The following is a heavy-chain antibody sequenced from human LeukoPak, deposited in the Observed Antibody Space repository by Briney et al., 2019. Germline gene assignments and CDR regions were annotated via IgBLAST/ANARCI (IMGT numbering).Heavy chain of an antibody. J-gene: IGHJ4*02. CDR1: GASISSFY. Sequence: PSETLSLTCAVSGASISSFYWSWIRQPPGKGLEWIGYVFYTGDTNYNPSLKSRVTVSLDTFKSQVSLSLTSVTVADTAVYYCARHPFATPFDHWGRGTLVTVSS. CDR2: VFYTGDT. V-gene: IGHV4-59*08. CDR3: ARHPFATPFDH.